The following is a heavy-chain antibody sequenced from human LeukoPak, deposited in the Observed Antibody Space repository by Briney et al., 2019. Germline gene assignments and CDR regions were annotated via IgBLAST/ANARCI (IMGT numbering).Heavy chain of an antibody. CDR1: GFTFSSNG. D-gene: IGHD3-10*01. CDR2: IQYDGSKK. Sequence: GGSLRLSCVASGFTFSSNGMHWVRQAPGKGLEWVTFIQYDGSKKYYADSVKGRFTISRDNSKNTLYLEINSLRAEDTAVYYCAKDIGSYYDYWGQGILVTVSS. V-gene: IGHV3-30*02. J-gene: IGHJ4*02. CDR3: AKDIGSYYDY.